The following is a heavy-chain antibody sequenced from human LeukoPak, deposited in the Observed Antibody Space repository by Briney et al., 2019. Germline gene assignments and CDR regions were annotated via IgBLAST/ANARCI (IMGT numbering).Heavy chain of an antibody. Sequence: SETLSLTCSVSGGSINNYYWDWIRQPPGKGLEWIGYIFSSGLTKYNPSVKSRVTISVDTSNNQFSLKLNSVTAADTALYYCARGESYFAYWGQGALVTVSS. CDR1: GGSINNYY. V-gene: IGHV4-59*01. J-gene: IGHJ4*02. CDR2: IFSSGLT. CDR3: ARGESYFAY.